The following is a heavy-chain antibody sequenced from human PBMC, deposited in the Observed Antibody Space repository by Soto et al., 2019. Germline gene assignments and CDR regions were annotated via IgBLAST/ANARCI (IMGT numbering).Heavy chain of an antibody. Sequence: ASVKVSCKASGYTFTSYGISWVRQAPGQGLEWMGWISAYNGNTNYAQKLQGRVTMTTDTSTSTAYMELRSLRSDDTAVYYCARSPCCDYFWSGHQQYYFDYWGQGTLVTVSS. CDR1: GYTFTSYG. CDR2: ISAYNGNT. D-gene: IGHD3-3*01. CDR3: ARSPCCDYFWSGHQQYYFDY. V-gene: IGHV1-18*01. J-gene: IGHJ4*02.